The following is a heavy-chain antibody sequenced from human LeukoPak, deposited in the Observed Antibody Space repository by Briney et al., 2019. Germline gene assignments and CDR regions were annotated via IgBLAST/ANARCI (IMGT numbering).Heavy chain of an antibody. D-gene: IGHD2-2*01. J-gene: IGHJ4*02. CDR3: ARDPHCSTTNCPFDF. CDR1: GGSISSSDW. V-gene: IGHV4-4*02. CDR2: IWRSDHT. Sequence: SETLSLTCAVSGGSISSSDWWSWVRQPPGRGLEWIGYIWRSDHTNYNPSLKSRVTMSLDKSKNQFSLKLSSVTAADTAVYYCARDPHCSTTNCPFDFWGQGTLVIVSS.